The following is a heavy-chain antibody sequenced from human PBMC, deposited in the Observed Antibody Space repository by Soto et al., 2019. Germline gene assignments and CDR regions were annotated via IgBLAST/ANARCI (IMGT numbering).Heavy chain of an antibody. J-gene: IGHJ4*02. D-gene: IGHD7-27*01. Sequence: ASVKVSCKTSGYNFTIYGISWVRQAPGQGLEWLGWITADNGDTKYAQKVQDRVTMTMDTSATTAYMELRSLASDDTAVYYCARRTLGSAIGVGDYWGQGTLVTVSS. CDR1: GYNFTIYG. V-gene: IGHV1-18*01. CDR2: ITADNGDT. CDR3: ARRTLGSAIGVGDY.